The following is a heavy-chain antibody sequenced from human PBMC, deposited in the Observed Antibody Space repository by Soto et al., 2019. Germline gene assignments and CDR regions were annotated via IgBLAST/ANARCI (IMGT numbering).Heavy chain of an antibody. CDR3: AGVDCGGGTCYSGGVDY. V-gene: IGHV1-69*01. CDR2: LTPVFRTA. Sequence: QVDLVQSGAEVKKPGSSVTVSCKASGASFYNFALYWVRQAPGQGLEWVGGLTPVFRTANYSQKFQGRVTITADESTTTAYMELSNLRXXDTAVFYCAGVDCGGGTCYSGGVDYWGQGTLVTVSS. CDR1: GASFYNFA. J-gene: IGHJ4*02. D-gene: IGHD2-15*01.